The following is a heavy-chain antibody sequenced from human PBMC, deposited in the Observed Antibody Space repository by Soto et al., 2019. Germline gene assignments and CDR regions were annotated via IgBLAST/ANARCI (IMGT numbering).Heavy chain of an antibody. CDR3: ARSDIVVEQRGWFDP. CDR2: INPNSGGT. Sequence: QVQLVQSGAEVKKPGASVKVSCKASGYTFTGYYMHWVRQAPGQGLEWMGWINPNSGGTNYAQKFQGWVTMTRDTSISTAYMELSRLRSDDTAVYYCARSDIVVEQRGWFDPWGQGTLVTVSS. J-gene: IGHJ5*02. D-gene: IGHD2-15*01. CDR1: GYTFTGYY. V-gene: IGHV1-2*04.